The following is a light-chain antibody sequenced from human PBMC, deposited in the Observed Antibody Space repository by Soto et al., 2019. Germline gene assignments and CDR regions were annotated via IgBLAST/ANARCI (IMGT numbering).Light chain of an antibody. V-gene: IGKV1-27*01. CDR1: QDIANF. CDR3: QKCKVAPFT. J-gene: IGKJ4*01. CDR2: AAS. Sequence: ILMTQSPSSLSAFVGARVPITCRASQDIANFLAWYQQKPGKVPKLLIYAASTLQSGVPSRFSGSGSGTDFTLTISGLQPEDVATYYCQKCKVAPFTFGGGTKVDIK.